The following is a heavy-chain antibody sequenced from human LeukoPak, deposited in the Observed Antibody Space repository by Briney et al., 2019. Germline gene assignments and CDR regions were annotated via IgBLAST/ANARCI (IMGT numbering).Heavy chain of an antibody. CDR1: GFTFSSYG. D-gene: IGHD6-19*01. CDR3: AREVAVAGMGFDY. CDR2: ISYDGSNK. V-gene: IGHV3-30*03. J-gene: IGHJ4*02. Sequence: PGGSLRLSCAASGFTFSSYGMHWVRQAPGKGLEWVAVISYDGSNKYYADSVKGRFTISRDNSKNTLYLQMNSLRAEDTAVYYCAREVAVAGMGFDYWGQGTLVTVSS.